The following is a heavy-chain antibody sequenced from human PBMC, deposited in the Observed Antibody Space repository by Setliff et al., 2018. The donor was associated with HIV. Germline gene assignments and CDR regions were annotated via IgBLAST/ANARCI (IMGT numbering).Heavy chain of an antibody. CDR3: AREPYGDYYFDY. V-gene: IGHV3-7*01. D-gene: IGHD4-17*01. CDR1: GFPFSSYY. CDR2: INQDGSEK. Sequence: GSLRLSCAASGFPFSSYYMGWVRQSAGEGLEWLANINQDGSEKKYVYSVKGRFILSRDNAKNSLYLQMNSLRAEDTAVYYCAREPYGDYYFDYWGQGTLVTVLL. J-gene: IGHJ4*02.